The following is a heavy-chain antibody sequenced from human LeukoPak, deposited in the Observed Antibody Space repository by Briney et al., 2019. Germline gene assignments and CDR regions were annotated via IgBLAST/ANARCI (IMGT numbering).Heavy chain of an antibody. CDR3: ARIRDGYNDAYDI. D-gene: IGHD5-24*01. J-gene: IGHJ3*02. V-gene: IGHV1-46*01. Sequence: RLQGRVTMTRNTSTSTVYMELSSLRSEDTAVYYCARIRDGYNDAYDIWGQGTMVTVPS.